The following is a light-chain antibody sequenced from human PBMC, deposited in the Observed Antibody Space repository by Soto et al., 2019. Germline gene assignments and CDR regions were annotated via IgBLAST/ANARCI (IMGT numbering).Light chain of an antibody. CDR2: QAS. J-gene: IGKJ1*01. CDR3: QQYSSHST. V-gene: IGKV1-5*03. Sequence: DIQMTQSPSTLSASVVDRVTITGRASQSTSSYLAWYQQKPGKAPKLLIYQASSLENGVPSRFSGSGSGTEFSLTISSLQPDDFPTYYCQQYSSHSTFGQGTKVDIK. CDR1: QSTSSY.